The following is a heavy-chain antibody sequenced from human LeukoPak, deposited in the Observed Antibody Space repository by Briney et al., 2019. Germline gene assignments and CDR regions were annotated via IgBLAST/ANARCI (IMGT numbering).Heavy chain of an antibody. CDR3: AEDPHVDTAMENWFDP. V-gene: IGHV3-23*01. J-gene: IGHJ5*02. CDR1: GFTFSSYA. Sequence: PGGSLRLSCAASGFTFSSYAMSWVRQAPGKGLEWVSAISGSGGSTYYADSVKGRFTISRDNSKNTLYLQMNSLRAEDTAVYYCAEDPHVDTAMENWFDPWGQGTLVTVSS. D-gene: IGHD5-18*01. CDR2: ISGSGGST.